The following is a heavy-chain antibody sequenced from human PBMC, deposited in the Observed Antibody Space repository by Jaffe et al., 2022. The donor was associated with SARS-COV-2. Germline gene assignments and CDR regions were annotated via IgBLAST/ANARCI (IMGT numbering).Heavy chain of an antibody. V-gene: IGHV1-69*01. J-gene: IGHJ6*02. D-gene: IGHD6-19*01. CDR1: GGTFSSYA. Sequence: QVQLVQSGAEVKKPGSSVKVSCKASGGTFSSYAISWVRQAPGQGLEWMGGIIPIFGTANYAQKFQGRVTITADESTSTAYMELSSLRSEDTAVYYCASMSGTRWGSGWSLGYYGMDVWGQGTTVTVSS. CDR3: ASMSGTRWGSGWSLGYYGMDV. CDR2: IIPIFGTA.